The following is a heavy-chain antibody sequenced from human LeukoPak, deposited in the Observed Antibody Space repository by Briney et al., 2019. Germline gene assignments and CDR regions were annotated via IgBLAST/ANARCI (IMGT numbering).Heavy chain of an antibody. CDR3: ARDSPRISDVWS. CDR1: GGTFSHHV. V-gene: IGHV1-69*13. Sequence: SVKVSCTASGGTFSHHVLSWVRQAPGQGLEWMGGIIPILATTNYAQKFQGRVTITADESTNTAYMELSSLRSADTAIYYCARDSPRISDVWSWGQGTLVTVSP. D-gene: IGHD3-3*02. CDR2: IIPILATT. J-gene: IGHJ4*02.